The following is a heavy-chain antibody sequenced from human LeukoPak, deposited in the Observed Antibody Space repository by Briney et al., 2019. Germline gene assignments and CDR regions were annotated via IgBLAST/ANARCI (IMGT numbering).Heavy chain of an antibody. V-gene: IGHV1-2*02. CDR2: INPNSGGT. CDR1: GYTFTDYY. Sequence: ASVKVSCKASGYTFTDYYIHWIRQAPGQGLEWMGWINPNSGGTNLAPRFQGRVTMTIDTPITTAYMELTRLTSDDTAVYYCARHRDDILTGYSLGFDYWGQGSLVAVSS. CDR3: ARHRDDILTGYSLGFDY. J-gene: IGHJ4*02. D-gene: IGHD3-9*01.